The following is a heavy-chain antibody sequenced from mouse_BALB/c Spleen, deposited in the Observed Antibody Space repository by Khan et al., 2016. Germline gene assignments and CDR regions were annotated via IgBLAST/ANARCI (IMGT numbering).Heavy chain of an antibody. CDR3: ARSADGSYLDY. D-gene: IGHD2-3*01. J-gene: IGHJ2*01. CDR2: INTYTGEP. CDR1: GYTSTNYG. Sequence: QIQLVQSGPELKKPGETVKISCKAPGYTSTNYGMNWVKQAPGKGLNWMGWINTYTGEPTYADDYKGRFAFTLETSASTSYLQINNLKYEDMAAYFCARSADGSYLDYWGQGTTLAVSS. V-gene: IGHV9-1*02.